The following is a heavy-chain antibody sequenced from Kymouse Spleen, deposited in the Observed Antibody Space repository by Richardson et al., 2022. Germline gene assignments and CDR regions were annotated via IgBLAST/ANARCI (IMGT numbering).Heavy chain of an antibody. D-gene: IGHD6-6*01. Sequence: QVQLQQWGAGLLKPSETLSLTCAVYGGSFSGYYWSWIRQPPGKGLEWIGEINHSGSTNYNPSLKSRVTISVDTSKNQFSLKLSSVTAADTAVYYCARGRAARLLFDYWGQGTLVTVSS. CDR2: INHSGST. J-gene: IGHJ4*02. CDR3: ARGRAARLLFDY. CDR1: GGSFSGYY. V-gene: IGHV4-34*01.